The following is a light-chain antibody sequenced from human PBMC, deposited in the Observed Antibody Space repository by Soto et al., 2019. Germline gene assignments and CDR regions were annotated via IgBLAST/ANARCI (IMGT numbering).Light chain of an antibody. CDR2: DVS. J-gene: IGLJ2*01. V-gene: IGLV2-14*01. CDR3: SSYTSSSTLVL. Sequence: QSALTQPASVSGSPGQSITISCTGTSSDVGGYNYVSWYQQHPGKAPKLMIYDVSNRPSGVSNRFSGAKSGNTASLTISGLQAEDEADYYCSSYTSSSTLVLFGGGTTLNVL. CDR1: SSDVGGYNY.